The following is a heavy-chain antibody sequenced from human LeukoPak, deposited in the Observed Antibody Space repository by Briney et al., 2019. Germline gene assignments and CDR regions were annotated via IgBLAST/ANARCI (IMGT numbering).Heavy chain of an antibody. CDR3: ARDPPPEYSSSSALGYYYMDV. CDR2: IYHSGST. Sequence: SETLSLTCAVSGGCISGSNWWSWVRQPPGKGLGWIGEIYHSGSTNYNPSLKSRVTISVDKSKNQFSLKLSSVTAADTAVYYCARDPPPEYSSSSALGYYYMDVWGKRTTVTVSS. CDR1: GGCISGSNW. V-gene: IGHV4-4*02. J-gene: IGHJ6*03. D-gene: IGHD6-6*01.